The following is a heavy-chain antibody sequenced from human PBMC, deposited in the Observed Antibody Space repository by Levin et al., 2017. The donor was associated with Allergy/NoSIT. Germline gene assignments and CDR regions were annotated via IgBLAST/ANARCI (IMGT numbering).Heavy chain of an antibody. V-gene: IGHV4-59*08. J-gene: IGHJ4*02. Sequence: SETLSLTCTVSGGSISSYFWGWIRQPPGKGLEWIGYIYYSGSTNYNPSLKSRVTISVDTSKNQFSLKLSSVTAADTAVYYCARQTIAAAGNFDYWGQGTLVTVSS. CDR2: IYYSGST. CDR3: ARQTIAAAGNFDY. CDR1: GGSISSYF. D-gene: IGHD6-13*01.